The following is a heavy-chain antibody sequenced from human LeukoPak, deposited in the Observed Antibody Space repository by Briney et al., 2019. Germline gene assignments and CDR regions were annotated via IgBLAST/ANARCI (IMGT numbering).Heavy chain of an antibody. V-gene: IGHV4-34*01. CDR2: INHSGST. D-gene: IGHD1-14*01. Sequence: ASEPLSLPCAVSGGSFSGYYWSWIRQPPGKGLEWIGEINHSGSTNYNPSLKSRVTISVDTSKNQFSLKLSSVTAADTAVYYCARGRGDCPTGYGGQGTLVTVSS. J-gene: IGHJ4*02. CDR1: GGSFSGYY. CDR3: ARGRGDCPTGY.